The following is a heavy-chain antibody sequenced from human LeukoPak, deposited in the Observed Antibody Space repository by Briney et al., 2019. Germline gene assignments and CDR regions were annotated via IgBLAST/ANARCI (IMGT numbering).Heavy chain of an antibody. D-gene: IGHD2-2*01. J-gene: IGHJ4*02. CDR1: GLTLRSFA. CDR3: AAMTTAAANAFFY. Sequence: GGSLRLSCEVSGLTLRSFAMSWVRQPAGKGLEWVSAISGDGGSTEYADSVKGRFTISRDNSKNTVYLQMNSLRAGDKALYYCAAMTTAAANAFFYWGRGTVATVSA. CDR2: ISGDGGST. V-gene: IGHV3-23*01.